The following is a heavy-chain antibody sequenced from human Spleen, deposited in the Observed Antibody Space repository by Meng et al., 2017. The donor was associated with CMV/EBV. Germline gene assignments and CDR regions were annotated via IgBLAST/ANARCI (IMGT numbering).Heavy chain of an antibody. Sequence: QVQLQESGPGLVKPSGTLSLTCTVSGGSISSYYWSWIRQPAGKGLEWIGYIYYSGSTYYNPSLKSRVTMSVDTSKNQFSLKLSSVTAADTAVYYCARWGYSGYDLEDYWGQGTLVTVSS. CDR3: ARWGYSGYDLEDY. V-gene: IGHV4-59*12. J-gene: IGHJ4*02. CDR2: IYYSGST. CDR1: GGSISSYY. D-gene: IGHD5-12*01.